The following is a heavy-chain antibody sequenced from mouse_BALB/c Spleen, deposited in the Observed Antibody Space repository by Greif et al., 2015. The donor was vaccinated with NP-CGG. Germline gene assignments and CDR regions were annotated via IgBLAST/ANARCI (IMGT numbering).Heavy chain of an antibody. Sequence: DLVKPGASVKLSCKASGYTFTSYCINWIKQRPGQGLEWIGRIAPGSASTYYNEMIKGKATLTADTSSSAVDMQLSSLPSEVSVVYYCARCHETAPPGMDNWGQGTSVTVSS. CDR3: ARCHETAPPGMDN. CDR2: IAPGSAST. V-gene: IGHV1S41*01. D-gene: IGHD3-2*01. J-gene: IGHJ4*01. CDR1: GYTFTSYC.